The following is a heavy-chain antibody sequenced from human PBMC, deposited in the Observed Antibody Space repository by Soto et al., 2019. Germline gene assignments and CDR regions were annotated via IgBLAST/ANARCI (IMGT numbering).Heavy chain of an antibody. D-gene: IGHD6-13*01. J-gene: IGHJ3*02. CDR1: GGSISSYY. CDR3: AREAVYSSSWYAAFDI. CDR2: IYYSGST. V-gene: IGHV4-59*01. Sequence: PSETLSLTCTVSGGSISSYYWSWIRQPPGKGLEWIGYIYYSGSTNYNPSLKSRVTISVDTSKNQFSLKLSSVTAADTAVYYCAREAVYSSSWYAAFDIWGQGTMVTVSS.